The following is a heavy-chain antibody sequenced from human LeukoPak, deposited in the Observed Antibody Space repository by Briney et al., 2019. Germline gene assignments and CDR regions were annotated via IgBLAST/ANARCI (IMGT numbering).Heavy chain of an antibody. CDR1: GGSIRSSDDY. CDR2: IHYGGIT. D-gene: IGHD6-19*01. V-gene: IGHV4-39*01. Sequence: PSETLSLTCTVFGGSIRSSDDYWGWIRQPPGKGLEWIGSIHYGGITYYNPSLKSRVTISVDTSKNQFSLKPSSVTAADTAVYYCARRGSSGFLYYFDYWGQGILVTVSS. J-gene: IGHJ4*02. CDR3: ARRGSSGFLYYFDY.